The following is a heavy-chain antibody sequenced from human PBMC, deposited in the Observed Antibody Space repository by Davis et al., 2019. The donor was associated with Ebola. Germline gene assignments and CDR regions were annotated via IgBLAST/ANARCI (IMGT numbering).Heavy chain of an antibody. Sequence: PGGFLRLSCAASGFTFSSYSMNWVRQAPGKGLEWVSSISSSSSYIYYADSVKGRFTISRDNARNSLYLQMNSLRAEDTAVYYCARDGSGSYYVDYWGQGTLVTVSS. CDR1: GFTFSSYS. D-gene: IGHD3-10*01. J-gene: IGHJ4*02. CDR3: ARDGSGSYYVDY. CDR2: ISSSSSYI. V-gene: IGHV3-21*01.